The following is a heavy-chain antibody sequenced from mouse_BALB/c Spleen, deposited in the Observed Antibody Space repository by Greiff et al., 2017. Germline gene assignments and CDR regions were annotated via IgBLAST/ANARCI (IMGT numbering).Heavy chain of an antibody. J-gene: IGHJ4*01. CDR1: GYSITSDYA. CDR3: AIYRYDGGYAMDD. Sequence: VQLQQSGPGLVKPSQSLSLTCTVTGYSITSDYAWNWIRQFPGNKLEWMGYISYSGSTSYNPSLKSRISITRDTSKNQFFLQLNSVTTEDTATYYCAIYRYDGGYAMDDWGQGTSVTVSS. D-gene: IGHD2-14*01. CDR2: ISYSGST. V-gene: IGHV3-2*02.